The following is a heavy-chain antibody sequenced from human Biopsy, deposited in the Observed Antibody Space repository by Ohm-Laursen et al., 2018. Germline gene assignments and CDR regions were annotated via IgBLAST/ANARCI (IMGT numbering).Heavy chain of an antibody. D-gene: IGHD1-1*01. Sequence: ASVKVSCKASGYTLTALSMHWVRQAPGRGLEWMGGFAPENGKTIYAQKFQGRITMTEDTSTDTAYMELSSLRSEDTAVYYCAADINVWNVNYWGQGTQDTVSS. CDR3: AADINVWNVNY. V-gene: IGHV1-24*01. J-gene: IGHJ4*02. CDR1: GYTLTALS. CDR2: FAPENGKT.